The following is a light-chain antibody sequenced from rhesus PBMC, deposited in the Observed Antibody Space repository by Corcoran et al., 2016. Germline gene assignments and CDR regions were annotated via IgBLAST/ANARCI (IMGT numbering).Light chain of an antibody. V-gene: IGKV1-25*01. J-gene: IGKJ4*01. CDR2: DTS. CDR1: QAINNY. CDR3: QQHTTFPLT. Sequence: DIQMTQSPSSLSVSVGDRVTITCRASQAINNYLAWYQQKPGTAPKLLINDTSTLQIGVPSRFSGSGFGTDFTLTSNGLLPDDFATYYCQQHTTFPLTFGGGTKVELK.